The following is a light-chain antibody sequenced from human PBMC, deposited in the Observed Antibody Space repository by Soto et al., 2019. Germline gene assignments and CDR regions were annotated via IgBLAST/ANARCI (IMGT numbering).Light chain of an antibody. V-gene: IGLV2-23*02. CDR3: CSYAVTSYV. CDR2: EVN. Sequence: QSVLTQPASVSGSPGQSITISCTGTSSDVGSYDAVSWYQHHPGKVPKLMIYEVNKRPSGVSYRFSGSKSGNTASLTISGLQAEDEADYSSCSYAVTSYVFGSGTKVTVL. CDR1: SSDVGSYDA. J-gene: IGLJ1*01.